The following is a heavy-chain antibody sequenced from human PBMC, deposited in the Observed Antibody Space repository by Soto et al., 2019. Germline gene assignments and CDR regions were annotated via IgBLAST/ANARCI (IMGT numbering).Heavy chain of an antibody. D-gene: IGHD2-15*01. CDR1: GFPFSSYG. J-gene: IGHJ4*02. V-gene: IGHV3-30*18. Sequence: PGGSLRLSCAASGFPFSSYGMHWVRQAPGKGLEWVAVISYDGSNKYYADSVKGRFTISRDNSKNTLYLQMNSLRAEDTAVYYCAKDRTVAVVADAFDNWGQGTLVTVSS. CDR2: ISYDGSNK. CDR3: AKDRTVAVVADAFDN.